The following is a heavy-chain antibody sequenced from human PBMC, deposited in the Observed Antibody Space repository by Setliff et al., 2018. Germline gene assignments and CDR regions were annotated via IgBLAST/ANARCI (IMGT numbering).Heavy chain of an antibody. J-gene: IGHJ6*03. V-gene: IGHV4-39*01. Sequence: PSETLSLTCTVSGGSISSGNYFWDWIRQPPGKGLEWIGSIHYSGETFHNPSLRSRVSIFVDTSQNQFFLRLNSLTAADTAVYYCARTSYELCGYYGNRCNHHMDVWGKGSPVTVPS. CDR2: IHYSGET. D-gene: IGHD3-3*01. CDR1: GGSISSGNYF. CDR3: ARTSYELCGYYGNRCNHHMDV.